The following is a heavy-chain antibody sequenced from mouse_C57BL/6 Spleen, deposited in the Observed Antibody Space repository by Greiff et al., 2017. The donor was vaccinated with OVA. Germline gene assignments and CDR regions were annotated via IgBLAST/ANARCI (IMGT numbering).Heavy chain of an antibody. V-gene: IGHV1-78*01. J-gene: IGHJ1*03. Sequence: QVQLQQSDAELVQPGASVKISCKASGYTFTDYTIHWMKQRPEQGLEWIGYIYPRDGSTKYNEKFKGKATLTADKSSSTAYMQLNSLTTEDSAVYFCAKAGTSWYFDVWGTGTTVTVSS. CDR2: IYPRDGST. D-gene: IGHD4-1*01. CDR3: AKAGTSWYFDV. CDR1: GYTFTDYT.